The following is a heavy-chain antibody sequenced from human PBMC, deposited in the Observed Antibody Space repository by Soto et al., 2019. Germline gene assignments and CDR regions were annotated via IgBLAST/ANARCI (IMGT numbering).Heavy chain of an antibody. CDR3: ARARGGYYDY. J-gene: IGHJ4*02. Sequence: QVQLQESGPGLVKPSETLSLTCTVSGASISSYYWSWIRQPPGKGLEWIGYIYYSGSTNYNPSLKNRVTISVDTSKNQYSLKLSSVTAADTAVYYCARARGGYYDYWGQGTLVTVSS. CDR1: GASISSYY. V-gene: IGHV4-59*01. D-gene: IGHD3-22*01. CDR2: IYYSGST.